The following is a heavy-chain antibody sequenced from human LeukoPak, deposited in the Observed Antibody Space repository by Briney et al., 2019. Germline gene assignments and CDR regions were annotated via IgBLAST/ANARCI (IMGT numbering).Heavy chain of an antibody. D-gene: IGHD6-13*01. CDR1: GFTFSDYS. Sequence: AGGSLRLSCAASGFTFSDYSMNWVRQAPGKGLEWVSSISSSSSYIYYADSVKGRFTISRDNSKNTLYLQMESLRAEDTALYYCAKNMASSSWYYFDYWGQGTLVTVSS. CDR2: ISSSSSYI. J-gene: IGHJ4*02. V-gene: IGHV3-21*04. CDR3: AKNMASSSWYYFDY.